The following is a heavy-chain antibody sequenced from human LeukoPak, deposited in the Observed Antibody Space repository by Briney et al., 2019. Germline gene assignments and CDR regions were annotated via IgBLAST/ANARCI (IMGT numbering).Heavy chain of an antibody. CDR1: GYTFISYY. Sequence: GASVKVSCKASGYTFISYYMHWVRQAPGQGLEWMGIINPGADSRGYAQKFQGRVTMTRDTSTSTVYMELNSLRSEDTAVYYCARGGMVAAPGAPPDNWGQGTLVTVSS. J-gene: IGHJ4*02. D-gene: IGHD6-13*01. V-gene: IGHV1-46*01. CDR2: INPGADSR. CDR3: ARGGMVAAPGAPPDN.